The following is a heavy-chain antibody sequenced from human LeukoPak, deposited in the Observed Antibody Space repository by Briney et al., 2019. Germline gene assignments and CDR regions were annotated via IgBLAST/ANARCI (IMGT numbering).Heavy chain of an antibody. J-gene: IGHJ4*02. Sequence: PGRSLRLSCTVSGFTFRDYAMTWVCQAPGKGLEWVGFIRTKAYGASTEFAASVKGRFSISRDDSKSIAHLQMNSLKAEDTGVYYCTRFTGSVTVTTGFDYWGQGTLVTVSS. CDR2: IRTKAYGAST. D-gene: IGHD4-11*01. CDR3: TRFTGSVTVTTGFDY. V-gene: IGHV3-49*04. CDR1: GFTFRDYA.